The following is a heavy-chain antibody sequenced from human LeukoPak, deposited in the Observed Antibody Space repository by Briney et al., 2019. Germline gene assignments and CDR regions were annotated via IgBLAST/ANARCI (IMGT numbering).Heavy chain of an antibody. V-gene: IGHV4-59*01. CDR3: ARLGEILVLGHDAFDI. D-gene: IGHD2-2*01. J-gene: IGHJ3*02. Sequence: SETLSLTCTVSGGSITNSFWTWIRQVPGNGLEWIGYVSYFGTTSYKPSLKSRVTMSMDTSQNQFSLKMTSVTAADTAVYFCARLGEILVLGHDAFDIWGQGTMVAVAS. CDR2: VSYFGTT. CDR1: GGSITNSF.